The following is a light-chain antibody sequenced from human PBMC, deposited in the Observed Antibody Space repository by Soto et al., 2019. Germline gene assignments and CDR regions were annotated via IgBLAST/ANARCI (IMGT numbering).Light chain of an antibody. V-gene: IGKV1-16*02. CDR2: AAS. Sequence: DLPMTQSPSSLSASIGDRVTITCRASQGFNNYLAWFQQKPGRAPKSLIYAASNLQSGVPSKFSGSGSGTDFTLTIDSLQPEDFATYYCQQYNSYPLTFGQGTRLEIK. J-gene: IGKJ5*01. CDR3: QQYNSYPLT. CDR1: QGFNNY.